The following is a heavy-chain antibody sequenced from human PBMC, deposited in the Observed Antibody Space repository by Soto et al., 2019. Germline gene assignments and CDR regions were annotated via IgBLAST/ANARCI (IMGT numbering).Heavy chain of an antibody. Sequence: QVQLVESGGGVVQPGRSLRLSCAASGFTFSSYGMHWVRQAPGKGLEWVAVISYDGSNKYYADSVKGRFTISRDNSKNALYLQMNSLRAEDTAVYYCAKDGLFDIWGQGTMVTVSS. CDR3: AKDGLFDI. J-gene: IGHJ3*02. CDR2: ISYDGSNK. CDR1: GFTFSSYG. V-gene: IGHV3-30*18.